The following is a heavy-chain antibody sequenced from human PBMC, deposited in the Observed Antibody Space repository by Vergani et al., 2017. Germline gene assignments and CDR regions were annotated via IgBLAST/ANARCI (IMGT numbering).Heavy chain of an antibody. J-gene: IGHJ4*02. CDR3: AKEVAGPEY. V-gene: IGHV3-30*18. D-gene: IGHD6-19*01. CDR2: ISYDGSNK. Sequence: VQLLESGGGVVQPGRSLRLSCAASGFTFSSYGMHWVRQAPGKGLEWVAVISYDGSNKYYADSVKGRFTISRDNSKNTLYLQMNSLRAEDTAVYYCAKEVAGPEYWGQGTLVTVSS. CDR1: GFTFSSYG.